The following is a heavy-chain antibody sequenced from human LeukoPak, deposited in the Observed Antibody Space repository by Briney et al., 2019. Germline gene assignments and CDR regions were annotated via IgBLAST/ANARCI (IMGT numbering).Heavy chain of an antibody. V-gene: IGHV3-30*18. CDR3: VKEGVEYSYSYGDY. D-gene: IGHD3-16*01. J-gene: IGHJ4*02. CDR1: AFTFSRYW. CDR2: ISYDGGDK. Sequence: GGSLRLSCAASAFTFSRYWTTWVRQAPGKGLEWVALISYDGGDKYYAESMKGRITISRDNAENTLYLQMNNLRPDDTAFYFCVKEGVEYSYSYGDYWGQGTLVTVSS.